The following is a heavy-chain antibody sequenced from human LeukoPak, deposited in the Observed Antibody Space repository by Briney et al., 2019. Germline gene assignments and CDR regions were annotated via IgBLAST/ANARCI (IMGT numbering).Heavy chain of an antibody. CDR2: IYYSGST. CDR3: ARAHSSGRTFDY. D-gene: IGHD6-19*01. V-gene: IGHV4-61*01. CDR1: GGPVNSGSYY. J-gene: IGHJ4*02. Sequence: PSETLSLTCTVFGGPVNSGSYYWSWIRQPPGKGLEWIGYIYYSGSTNYNPSLKSRVTISVDTSKNQFSLKLSSVTAADTAVYYCARAHSSGRTFDYWGQGTLVTVSS.